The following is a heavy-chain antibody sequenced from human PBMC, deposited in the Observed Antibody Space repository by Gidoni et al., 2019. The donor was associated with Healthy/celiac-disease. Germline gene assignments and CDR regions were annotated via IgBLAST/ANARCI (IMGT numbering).Heavy chain of an antibody. Sequence: QVQLQESGPGLVKPSETLSLTCTVSGGSVSSGSYYWSWIRQPPGKGLEWIGYIYYSGSTNYNPSLKSRVTISVDTSKNQFSLKLSSVTAADTAVYYCARESDYYDSSGTLLDAFDIWGQGTMVTVSS. J-gene: IGHJ3*02. CDR2: IYYSGST. CDR3: ARESDYYDSSGTLLDAFDI. D-gene: IGHD3-22*01. V-gene: IGHV4-61*01. CDR1: GGSVSSGSYY.